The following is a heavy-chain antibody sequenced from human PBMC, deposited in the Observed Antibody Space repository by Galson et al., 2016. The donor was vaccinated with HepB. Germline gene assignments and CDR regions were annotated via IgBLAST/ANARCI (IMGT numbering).Heavy chain of an antibody. CDR1: GIPFSDYA. D-gene: IGHD6-6*01. CDR2: IRSNTYGGTT. Sequence: SLRLSCAASGIPFSDYAMTWIRQAPGKGLEWVGFIRSNTYGGTTKYAASVKGRFSISRDDSKSIAYLQMDSLRTEDTGVYYCARGLEYSSSPTGQFDYWGQGTLVTVSS. J-gene: IGHJ4*02. CDR3: ARGLEYSSSPTGQFDY. V-gene: IGHV3-49*03.